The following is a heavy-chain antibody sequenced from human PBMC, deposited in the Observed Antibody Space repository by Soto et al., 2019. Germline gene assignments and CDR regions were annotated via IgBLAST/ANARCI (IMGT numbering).Heavy chain of an antibody. V-gene: IGHV1-18*01. J-gene: IGHJ4*02. CDR1: GYTFTSYG. CDR3: ARAPRITMIVVVTPLDY. D-gene: IGHD3-22*01. Sequence: GASVKVSCKASGYTFTSYGISWVRQAPGQGLEWMGWISAYNGNTNYAQKLQGRVTMTADTSTSTAYMELRSLRSDDTAVYYCARAPRITMIVVVTPLDYWGQGTLVTVSS. CDR2: ISAYNGNT.